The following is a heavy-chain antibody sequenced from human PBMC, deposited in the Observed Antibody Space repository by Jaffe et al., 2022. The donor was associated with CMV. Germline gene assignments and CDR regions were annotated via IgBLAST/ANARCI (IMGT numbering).Heavy chain of an antibody. CDR1: GGSFSGYY. J-gene: IGHJ5*02. Sequence: QVQLQQWGAGLLKPSETLSLTCAVYGGSFSGYYWSWIRQPPGKGLEWIGEINHSGSTNYNPSLKSRVTISVDTSKNQFSLKLSSVTAADTAVYYCARGPTRITIFGVVINTLPTNWFDPWGQGTLVTVSS. CDR2: INHSGST. D-gene: IGHD3-3*01. CDR3: ARGPTRITIFGVVINTLPTNWFDP. V-gene: IGHV4-34*01.